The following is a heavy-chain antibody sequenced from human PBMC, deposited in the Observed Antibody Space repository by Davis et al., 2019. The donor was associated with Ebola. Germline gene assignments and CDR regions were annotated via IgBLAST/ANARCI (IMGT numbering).Heavy chain of an antibody. Sequence: GESLKISCAASGFTFTSYVMHWVRQAPGKGLEWVAVIASDGSNKYYADSVKGRFTISRDNSKNTLYLQMNSLRAEDTAVYYCARCTGYSSSWLDYWGQGTLVTVSS. D-gene: IGHD6-13*01. CDR1: GFTFTSYV. CDR2: IASDGSNK. CDR3: ARCTGYSSSWLDY. V-gene: IGHV3-30*03. J-gene: IGHJ4*02.